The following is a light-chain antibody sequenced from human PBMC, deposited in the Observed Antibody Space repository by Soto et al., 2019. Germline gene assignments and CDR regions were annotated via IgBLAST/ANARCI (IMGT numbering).Light chain of an antibody. CDR3: SSYAGSNTDYV. Sequence: SALTQPASVSGSPGQSITISCTGTSSDIGGYNFVSWYQQHPGKSPKLMIYEVTKRPSGVSNRFSGSKSGNTASLTISGLQAEDEADYYCSSYAGSNTDYVFGTGTKVTVL. J-gene: IGLJ1*01. CDR2: EVT. CDR1: SSDIGGYNF. V-gene: IGLV2-23*02.